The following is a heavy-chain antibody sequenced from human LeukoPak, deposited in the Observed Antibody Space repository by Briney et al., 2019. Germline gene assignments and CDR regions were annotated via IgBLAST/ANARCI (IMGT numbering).Heavy chain of an antibody. CDR3: ARQLGYCSSTSCYADKVDY. V-gene: IGHV4-39*01. CDR2: IYYSGST. J-gene: IGHJ4*02. CDR1: GGSISRSSYY. D-gene: IGHD2-2*01. Sequence: SETLSLTCILPGGSISRSSYYWGWARQPPGRGRECIGSIYYSGSTNNNPSRKSRVTISEDTSKNQFSLKLSSVTAADTAVYYCARQLGYCSSTSCYADKVDYWGQGTLVTVSS.